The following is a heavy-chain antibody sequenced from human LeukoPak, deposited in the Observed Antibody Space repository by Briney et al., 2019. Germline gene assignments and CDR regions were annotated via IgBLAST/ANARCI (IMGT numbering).Heavy chain of an antibody. CDR2: ISAYNGNT. D-gene: IGHD3-10*01. Sequence: GESLKISCKASGYTFTSHGISWVRQAPGQGLEWMGWISAYNGNTNYAQKLQGRVTMTTDTSTSTAYMELRSLRSDDTAVYYCARAAANYYGSGSYVGYWGQGTLVTVSS. CDR1: GYTFTSHG. V-gene: IGHV1-18*01. CDR3: ARAAANYYGSGSYVGY. J-gene: IGHJ4*02.